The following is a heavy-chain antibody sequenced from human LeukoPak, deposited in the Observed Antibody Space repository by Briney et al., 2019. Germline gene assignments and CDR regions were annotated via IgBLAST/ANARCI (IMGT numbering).Heavy chain of an antibody. CDR1: GFTVSSNY. V-gene: IGHV3-53*01. CDR2: IHSGGSI. J-gene: IGHJ4*02. D-gene: IGHD2-15*01. CDR3: ARERRYCSGDNCYSGHDY. Sequence: TGGSLRLSCAVSGFTVSSNYMSWVRQAPRKGLGWGSLIHSGGSIDYADSLKDRFTISRDNSKNTVNLQINSLRPEDTAVYYCARERRYCSGDNCYSGHDYWGQGTLVIVSS.